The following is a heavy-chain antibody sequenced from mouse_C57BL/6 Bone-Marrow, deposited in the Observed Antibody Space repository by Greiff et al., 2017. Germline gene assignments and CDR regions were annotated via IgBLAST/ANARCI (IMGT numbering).Heavy chain of an antibody. J-gene: IGHJ4*01. CDR1: GYTFTDYY. Sequence: QVQLQQSGAELVRPGASLKLSCKASGYTFTDYYINWVKQRPGQGLEWIARIYTGSGNTYYNEKVKGKATLTAEKSSSTAYMQLSSLTSEDSAVYFCSRGGLLDYWGQGTSGTVSS. CDR3: SRGGLLDY. CDR2: IYTGSGNT. V-gene: IGHV1-76*01.